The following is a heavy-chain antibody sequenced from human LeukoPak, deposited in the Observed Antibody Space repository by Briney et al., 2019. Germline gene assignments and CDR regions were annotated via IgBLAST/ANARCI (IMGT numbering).Heavy chain of an antibody. CDR2: ITGSGGST. V-gene: IGHV3-23*01. CDR1: RFTFSSYV. J-gene: IGHJ4*02. CDR3: ARAEWVRGVSN. Sequence: GGSLRLSCAASRFTFSSYVMSWVRQAPGKGLEWVSGITGSGGSTYYADSVKGRFTISRDNSKNTLYLQMDSLRAEDTAVYYCARAEWVRGVSNWGQGTLVTVSS. D-gene: IGHD3-10*01.